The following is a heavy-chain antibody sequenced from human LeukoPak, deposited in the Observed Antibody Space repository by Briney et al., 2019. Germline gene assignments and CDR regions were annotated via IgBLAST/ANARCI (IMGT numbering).Heavy chain of an antibody. CDR3: ARGGYSYGYDDDFEY. CDR1: GGSISSHY. D-gene: IGHD5-18*01. CDR2: ISNSGST. J-gene: IGHJ4*02. V-gene: IGHV4-59*11. Sequence: PSETLSLTCTVSGGSISSHYWSWIRQPPGKGLEWVGYISNSGSTNYNPSFKSRVTISVDTSKNRFSLKMTSVTAADTAVYYCARGGYSYGYDDDFEYWGQGILVTVSS.